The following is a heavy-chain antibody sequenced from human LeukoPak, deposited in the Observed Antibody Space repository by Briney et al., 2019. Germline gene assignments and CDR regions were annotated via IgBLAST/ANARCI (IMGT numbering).Heavy chain of an antibody. Sequence: GGTLRLSCAASGFIFSAYGMHWVRQAPGKGLEWVANIKQDGSEKYYVDSVKGRFTISRDNAKNSLYLQMNSLRAEDTAVYYCARVDWAYWGQGTLVTVSS. CDR3: ARVDWAY. D-gene: IGHD3-9*01. CDR2: IKQDGSEK. J-gene: IGHJ4*02. V-gene: IGHV3-7*01. CDR1: GFIFSAYG.